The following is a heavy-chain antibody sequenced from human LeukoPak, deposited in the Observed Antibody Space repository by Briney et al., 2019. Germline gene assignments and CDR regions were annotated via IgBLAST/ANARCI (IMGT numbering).Heavy chain of an antibody. Sequence: GGSLRLSCTASGFTFSSYAMSWVRQAPGKGPEWVSTISIDGGRTYYADSVKGRFTVSRDTSKNTLYLQMNSLRAEDTAVYYCARKGIGSSRYQNMDVWGKGTTVTVSS. D-gene: IGHD6-25*01. CDR1: GFTFSSYA. CDR2: ISIDGGRT. V-gene: IGHV3-23*01. CDR3: ARKGIGSSRYQNMDV. J-gene: IGHJ6*03.